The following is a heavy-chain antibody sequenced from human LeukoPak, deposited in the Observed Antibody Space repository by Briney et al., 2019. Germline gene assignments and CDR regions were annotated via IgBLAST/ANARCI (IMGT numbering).Heavy chain of an antibody. CDR3: ARGPFGVVIPAYRYFDL. CDR2: INHSGST. J-gene: IGHJ2*01. Sequence: PSETLSLTCAVYGGSFSGYYWSWIRQPPGKGLEWIGEINHSGSTNYNPSLKSRVTISVDTSKNQFSLKLSSVTAADTAVYYCARGPFGVVIPAYRYFDLWGRGTLVTVSS. D-gene: IGHD3-3*01. V-gene: IGHV4-34*01. CDR1: GGSFSGYY.